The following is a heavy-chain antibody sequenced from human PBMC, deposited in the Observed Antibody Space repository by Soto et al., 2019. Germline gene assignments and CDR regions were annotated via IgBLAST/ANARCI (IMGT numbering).Heavy chain of an antibody. CDR1: GDSVSSNTAS. J-gene: IGHJ5*02. D-gene: IGHD5-12*01. CDR2: TYFRSKWYN. Sequence: PSPTLSLPCAISGDSVSSNTASWNWIRQSPSRGLEWLGRTYFRSKWYNDYAVSVKGRVIINPDTSNNQFSLQLNSVTPEDTAVYFCAKGDNLGPKTGYAFDPWGQGIMVTVSS. CDR3: AKGDNLGPKTGYAFDP. V-gene: IGHV6-1*01.